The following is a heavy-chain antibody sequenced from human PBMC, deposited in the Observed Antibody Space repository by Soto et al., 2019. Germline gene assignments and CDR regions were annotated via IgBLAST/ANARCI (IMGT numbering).Heavy chain of an antibody. CDR2: VYYTGST. CDR3: ARSVAVPGAHIDY. V-gene: IGHV4-59*01. J-gene: IGHJ4*02. CDR1: GGSISGSY. D-gene: IGHD6-19*01. Sequence: KPSETLSLTCSVSGGSISGSYWSWIRQSPGKGLEWLGYVYYTGSTNYSPSLRSRVSISVDTSKNEFSLRLSSVTAADTAVYFCARSVAVPGAHIDYWGQGTRVTVS.